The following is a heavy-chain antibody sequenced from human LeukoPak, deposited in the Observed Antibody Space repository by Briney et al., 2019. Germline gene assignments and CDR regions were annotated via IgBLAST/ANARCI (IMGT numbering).Heavy chain of an antibody. CDR2: IYYSGST. D-gene: IGHD5-24*01. Sequence: SETLSLTCTVSGGSISSGDYYWTWIRQPPGEGLEWIGYIYYSGSTYYNPSLKSRVSLSVDTSKNQFSLKLSSVTAADTAVYYCARANRDGYNSPGKVDYWGQGTLVTVSS. V-gene: IGHV4-30-4*01. CDR1: GGSISSGDYY. CDR3: ARANRDGYNSPGKVDY. J-gene: IGHJ4*02.